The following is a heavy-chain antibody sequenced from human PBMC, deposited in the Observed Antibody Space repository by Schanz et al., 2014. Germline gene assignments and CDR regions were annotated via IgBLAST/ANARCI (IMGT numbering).Heavy chain of an antibody. Sequence: QAELVESGGGVVQPGRSLRLSCAASGFIFSYYTIHWVRQAPGKGLEWVAVISDDGSRRHYADFVTGRFTISRDNSKDTVYLQMNSLRAEDTAVYYCARDLAGGGNDVWGQGTLVTVSS. CDR1: GFIFSYYT. J-gene: IGHJ4*02. V-gene: IGHV3-30*04. D-gene: IGHD2-15*01. CDR3: ARDLAGGGNDV. CDR2: ISDDGSRR.